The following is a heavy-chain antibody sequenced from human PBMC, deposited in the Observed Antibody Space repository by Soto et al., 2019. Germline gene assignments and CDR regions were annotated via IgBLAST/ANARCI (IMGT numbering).Heavy chain of an antibody. V-gene: IGHV4-39*01. CDR2: IYYSGST. CDR1: GGSISSSSYY. Sequence: PSETLSLTCTVSGGSISSSSYYWGWIRQPPGKGLEWIGSIYYSGSTYYNPSLKSRVTISVDTSKDQFSLKLSSVTAADTAVYYCARHGGYSYGFYYFDYWGQGTLVTVSS. J-gene: IGHJ4*02. CDR3: ARHGGYSYGFYYFDY. D-gene: IGHD5-18*01.